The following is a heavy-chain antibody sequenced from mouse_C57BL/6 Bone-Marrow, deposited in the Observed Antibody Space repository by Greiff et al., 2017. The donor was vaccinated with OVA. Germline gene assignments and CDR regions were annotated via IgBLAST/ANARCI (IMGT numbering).Heavy chain of an antibody. V-gene: IGHV1-69*01. CDR3: ASLIYYYGSSSNWDVL. J-gene: IGHJ2*01. CDR1: GYNFTSYW. Sequence: QVQLQQPGAELVMPGASVKLSCKASGYNFTSYWMHWVKQRPGQGLEWIGEIDPSDSYTNYNQKFKGKSTLTVDKSSSTAYMQLISLTSEDSAVYYCASLIYYYGSSSNWDVLWGQGTTLTVSS. D-gene: IGHD1-1*01. CDR2: IDPSDSYT.